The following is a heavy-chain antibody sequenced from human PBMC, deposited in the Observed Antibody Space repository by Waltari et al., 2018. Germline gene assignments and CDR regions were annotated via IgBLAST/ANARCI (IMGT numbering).Heavy chain of an antibody. J-gene: IGHJ4*02. V-gene: IGHV3-48*03. CDR1: GFSISENG. CDR3: ARQFAY. CDR2: ISSSGTTI. Sequence: EVHLVESGGDLVQPGGSLRLSCATSGFSISENGMNWVRQAPGKGLEWGSYISSSGTTISYADSVRGRFTISRDTANNSLFLQMNNLRADDTGVYYCARQFAYWGQGALVTVSS.